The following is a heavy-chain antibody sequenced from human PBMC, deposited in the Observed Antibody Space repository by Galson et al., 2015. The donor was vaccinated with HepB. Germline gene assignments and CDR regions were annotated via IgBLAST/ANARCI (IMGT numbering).Heavy chain of an antibody. CDR2: INSDGSST. V-gene: IGHV3-74*01. CDR1: GFTFSSYW. J-gene: IGHJ3*02. Sequence: SLRLSCAASGFTFSSYWMHWVRQAPGKGLVWVSRINSDGSSTSYADSVKGRFTISRDNAKNTLYLQMNSLRAEDTAVYYCARVLQTHTMVRGSDAFDIWGQGTMVTVSS. D-gene: IGHD3-10*01. CDR3: ARVLQTHTMVRGSDAFDI.